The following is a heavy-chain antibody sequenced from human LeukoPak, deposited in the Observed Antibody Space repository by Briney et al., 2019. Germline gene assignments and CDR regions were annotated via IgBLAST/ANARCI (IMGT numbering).Heavy chain of an antibody. CDR1: GYTFTGYF. CDR3: ARSRDYDILTGYYGFDP. V-gene: IGHV1-2*02. Sequence: ASVKVSCKTSGYTFTGYFMHWVRQAPGQGLEWMGWINPKTGDTNYAQKFQGRVTVTRDTSISTVYMDLSSLRSDDTAVYYCARSRDYDILTGYYGFDPWGQGTLVTVSS. J-gene: IGHJ5*02. D-gene: IGHD3-9*01. CDR2: INPKTGDT.